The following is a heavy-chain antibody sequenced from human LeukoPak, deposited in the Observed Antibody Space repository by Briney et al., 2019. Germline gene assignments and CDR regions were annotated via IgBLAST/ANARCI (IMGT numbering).Heavy chain of an antibody. Sequence: SVKVSCKASGGTFSIYAISWVRQAPGQGLEWMGGIIPMFGTANYAQKFQGRVTITTDESTSTTYMELSSLKSEDTAVYYCARAQGIYEGYFDLWGRGTLVTVSS. J-gene: IGHJ2*01. CDR1: GGTFSIYA. CDR2: IIPMFGTA. D-gene: IGHD5/OR15-5a*01. CDR3: ARAQGIYEGYFDL. V-gene: IGHV1-69*05.